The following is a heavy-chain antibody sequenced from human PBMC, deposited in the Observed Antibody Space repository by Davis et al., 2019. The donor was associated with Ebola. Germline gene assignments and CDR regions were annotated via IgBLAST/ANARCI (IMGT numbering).Heavy chain of an antibody. J-gene: IGHJ6*02. CDR2: IKQDGSEK. Sequence: PGGSLRLSCAASGFTFSSYWMSWVRQAPGKGLEWVANIKQDGSEKYYVDSVKGRFTISRDNAKNSLYLQMNSLRAEDTAVYYCARGGGGYSSSWYYYYYGMDVWGQGTTVTVSS. CDR3: ARGGGGYSSSWYYYYYGMDV. V-gene: IGHV3-7*01. CDR1: GFTFSSYW. D-gene: IGHD6-13*01.